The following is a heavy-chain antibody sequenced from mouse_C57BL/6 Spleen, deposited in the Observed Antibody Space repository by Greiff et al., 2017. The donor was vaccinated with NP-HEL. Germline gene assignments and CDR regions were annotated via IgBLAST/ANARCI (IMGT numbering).Heavy chain of an antibody. CDR3: ASGRSSYGYYAMDD. CDR1: GYTFTSYW. V-gene: IGHV1-64*01. D-gene: IGHD1-1*01. CDR2: IHPNSGST. J-gene: IGHJ4*01. Sequence: QVQLQQPGAELVKPGASVKLSCKASGYTFTSYWMHWVKQRPGQGLEWIGMIHPNSGSTNYNEKFKSKATLTVDKSSSTAYMQLSSLTSEDSAVYYCASGRSSYGYYAMDDWGQGTSVTVSS.